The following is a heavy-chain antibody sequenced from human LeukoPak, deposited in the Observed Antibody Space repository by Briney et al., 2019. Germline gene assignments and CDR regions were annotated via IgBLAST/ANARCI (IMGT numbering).Heavy chain of an antibody. J-gene: IGHJ4*02. CDR2: ISYSGKTI. Sequence: GGSLTLSCAASRFKFSDSNMSWLRQAPGKGLEWVSYISYSGKTIYYGDSVKGRFTISRDNAKNSLYLHMNSLRVEDTAVYYCTRWIGGFDSWGQGALVTVS. D-gene: IGHD3-10*01. CDR1: RFKFSDSN. V-gene: IGHV3-11*04. CDR3: TRWIGGFDS.